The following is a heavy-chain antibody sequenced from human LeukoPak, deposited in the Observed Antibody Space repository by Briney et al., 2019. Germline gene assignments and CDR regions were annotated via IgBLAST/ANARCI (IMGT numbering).Heavy chain of an antibody. J-gene: IGHJ4*02. CDR3: ARQTLADDIDY. CDR2: IYTSGST. CDR1: GGSISSYY. Sequence: PSETLSLTCTVSGGSISSYYWSWIRQPAGKGLEWIGRIYTSGSTNYNPSLKSRVTISVDRSKNQFSLKLNSVTAADTAVYYCARQTLADDIDYWGQGTLVTVSS. D-gene: IGHD6-19*01. V-gene: IGHV4-4*07.